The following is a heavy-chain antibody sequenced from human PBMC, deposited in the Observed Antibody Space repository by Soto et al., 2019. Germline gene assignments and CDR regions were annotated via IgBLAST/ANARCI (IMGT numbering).Heavy chain of an antibody. CDR3: ARDFADSSGPTLGMGV. V-gene: IGHV4-31*03. CDR1: GGSIISCGYY. D-gene: IGHD6-19*01. Sequence: SETLSLTCTVSGGSIISCGYYWSWIRQHPGKGLEWIGYIYYSGSTYYNPSLKSRVTISVDTSKNQFSLKLSSVTAADTAVYYCARDFADSSGPTLGMGVWGQGTTVAVSS. J-gene: IGHJ6*02. CDR2: IYYSGST.